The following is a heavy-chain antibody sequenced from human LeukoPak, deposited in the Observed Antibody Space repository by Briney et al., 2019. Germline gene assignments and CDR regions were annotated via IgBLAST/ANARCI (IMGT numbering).Heavy chain of an antibody. Sequence: AGGSLRLSCAASGFTFSSYAMHWVRQAPGKGLEYVSAISSNGGSTYYANSVKGRFTISRDNSKNTLYLQMGSLRAEDTAVYYCAKDQDIVTTIFDYWGQGTLVTVSS. CDR1: GFTFSSYA. CDR3: AKDQDIVTTIFDY. D-gene: IGHD5-12*01. V-gene: IGHV3-64*01. J-gene: IGHJ4*02. CDR2: ISSNGGST.